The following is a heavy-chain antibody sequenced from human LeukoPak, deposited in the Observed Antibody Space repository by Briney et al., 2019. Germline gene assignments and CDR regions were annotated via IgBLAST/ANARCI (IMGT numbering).Heavy chain of an antibody. CDR2: IYSGGST. V-gene: IGHV3-53*01. Sequence: PGGSLRLSCAASGFTVSSNYMSSVRQAPGKGLEWVSVIYSGGSTYYTDSVKGRFTISRDNSKNTLYLQMNSLRAEDTAVYYCARDTRLYSGSGSYFLDYWGQGTLVTVSS. J-gene: IGHJ4*02. CDR3: ARDTRLYSGSGSYFLDY. CDR1: GFTVSSNY. D-gene: IGHD3-10*01.